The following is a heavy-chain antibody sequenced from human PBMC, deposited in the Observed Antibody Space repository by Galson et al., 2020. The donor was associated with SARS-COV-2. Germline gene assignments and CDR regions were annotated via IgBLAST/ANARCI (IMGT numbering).Heavy chain of an antibody. V-gene: IGHV3-74*01. J-gene: IGHJ5*02. Sequence: GGSLRLSCAASGFIFSSHWMHWVRQAPGQGLVWVSRISSDGRSITYADYVKGRFTISRDNAKNMVYLQMNSLRVEDTAVYYGTRDGAYCTNTGCWFDPWGQGTLVTVSP. CDR3: TRDGAYCTNTGCWFDP. CDR1: GFIFSSHW. D-gene: IGHD2-8*01. CDR2: ISSDGRSI.